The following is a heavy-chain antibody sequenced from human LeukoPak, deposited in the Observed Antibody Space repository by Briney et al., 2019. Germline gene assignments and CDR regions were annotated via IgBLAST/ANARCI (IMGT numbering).Heavy chain of an antibody. J-gene: IGHJ4*02. V-gene: IGHV3-74*01. CDR1: GFTFSSYW. Sequence: GGSLRLSCAASGFTFSSYWMHWVRQAPGKGLVWVSRINSDGSTTNYADSVKGRFTISRGNSKNTLYLQMNSLRAEDTAVYYCAKDPYYYGSGSYAYFDYWGQGTLVTVSS. CDR2: INSDGSTT. CDR3: AKDPYYYGSGSYAYFDY. D-gene: IGHD3-10*01.